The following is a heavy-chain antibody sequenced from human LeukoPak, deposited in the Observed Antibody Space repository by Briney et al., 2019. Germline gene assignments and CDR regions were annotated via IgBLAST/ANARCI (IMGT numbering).Heavy chain of an antibody. V-gene: IGHV3-21*01. CDR2: ITSRSSHI. CDR1: GFAFNSYT. D-gene: IGHD4-11*01. Sequence: GGSLRLSCEASGFAFNSYTITWVRQAPGKGLESVSSITSRSSHIYIADSVKGRFTISIDNAKNSLFLQMSSLRVEDTAVYYCARVAQGATTENYFYYYMDVWGKGTTVTVSS. CDR3: ARVAQGATTENYFYYYMDV. J-gene: IGHJ6*03.